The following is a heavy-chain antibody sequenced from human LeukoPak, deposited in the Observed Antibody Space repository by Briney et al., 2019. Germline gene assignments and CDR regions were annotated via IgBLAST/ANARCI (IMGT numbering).Heavy chain of an antibody. J-gene: IGHJ2*01. CDR2: INSGSASR. V-gene: IGHV3-48*04. CDR3: ARTHWYDFWSGYPGWYFDF. Sequence: GGSLRLSCAASGFTFNSYSINWVRQVPGQGLEWVSYINSGSASRYYADSVKGRFTISRDNAKNSLYLQMNSLRAEDTAVYYCARTHWYDFWSGYPGWYFDFWGRGTLVTVSS. D-gene: IGHD3-3*01. CDR1: GFTFNSYS.